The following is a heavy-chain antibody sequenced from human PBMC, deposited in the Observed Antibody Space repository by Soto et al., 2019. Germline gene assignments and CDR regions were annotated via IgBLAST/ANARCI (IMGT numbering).Heavy chain of an antibody. CDR1: GFSLSTSGVG. CDR3: AHRLHPFRSFDL. Sequence: QITLKESGPTLVKPTQTLTLTCTFSGFSLSTSGVGVGWLRQPPGKALEWLALIYWDDDKRYSPSLKSRLTITKDTSKNQVVLTMTNMDPVDTATYYCAHRLHPFRSFDLWGRGTLVTVSS. CDR2: IYWDDDK. V-gene: IGHV2-5*02. J-gene: IGHJ2*01.